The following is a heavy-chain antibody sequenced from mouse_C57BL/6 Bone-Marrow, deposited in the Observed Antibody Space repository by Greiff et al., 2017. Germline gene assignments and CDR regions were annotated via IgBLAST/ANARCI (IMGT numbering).Heavy chain of an antibody. CDR1: GYTFTSYW. J-gene: IGHJ3*01. V-gene: IGHV1-50*01. D-gene: IGHD1-1*01. Sequence: QVQLQQPGAELVKPGASVKLSCKASGYTFTSYWMQWVKQRPGQGLEWIGEIDPSDSYTNYNQKFKGKATLTVDTSSSTAYMQLSSLTSEDSAVYYCAREGMTTVVATPPWFAYWGQGTLVTVSA. CDR2: IDPSDSYT. CDR3: AREGMTTVVATPPWFAY.